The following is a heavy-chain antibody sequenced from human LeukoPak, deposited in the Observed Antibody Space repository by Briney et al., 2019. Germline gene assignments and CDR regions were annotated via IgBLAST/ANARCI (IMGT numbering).Heavy chain of an antibody. Sequence: SETLSLTCTVSGGSISSGDYYWSWIRQHQGKGLEWIGYIYYSGSTYYNPSLKSRVTISVDTSKNQFSLKLSSVTAADTAVYYCARDKYYYYYGMDVWGQGTTVTVSS. CDR2: IYYSGST. CDR1: GGSISSGDYY. CDR3: ARDKYYYYYGMDV. J-gene: IGHJ6*02. V-gene: IGHV4-31*03.